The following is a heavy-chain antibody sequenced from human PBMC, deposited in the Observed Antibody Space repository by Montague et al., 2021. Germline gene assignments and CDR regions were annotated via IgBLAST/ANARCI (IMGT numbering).Heavy chain of an antibody. Sequence: SLRLSCAASGITFDSYWMSWVRQAPGKGLEWVANINEDGSEKNYVDSVRGRFSISRDNTKNSPYLQMNSLRVEDTAVYYCARDRAAAGSWGHGTLVIVSS. CDR1: GITFDSYW. CDR2: INEDGSEK. D-gene: IGHD6-13*01. CDR3: ARDRAAAGS. V-gene: IGHV3-7*01. J-gene: IGHJ5*01.